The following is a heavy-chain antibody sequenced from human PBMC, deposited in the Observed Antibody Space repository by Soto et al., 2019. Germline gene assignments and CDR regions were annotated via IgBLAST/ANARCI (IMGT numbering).Heavy chain of an antibody. V-gene: IGHV1-8*01. CDR1: GYTFTSYD. CDR3: ARESNHYYYYGMDV. J-gene: IGHJ6*02. CDR2: MNPNSGNT. Sequence: ASVKVSCKASGYTFTSYDINWVRQATGQGLEWMGWMNPNSGNTGYAQKFQGRVTMTRNTSISTAYMELSSLRSEDTAVYYCARESNHYYYYGMDVWGQGTTVTV.